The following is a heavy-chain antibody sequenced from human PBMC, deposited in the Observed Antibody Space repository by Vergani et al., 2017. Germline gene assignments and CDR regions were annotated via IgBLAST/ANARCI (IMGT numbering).Heavy chain of an antibody. CDR1: GGSISSGGYS. D-gene: IGHD3-16*02. V-gene: IGHV4-30-2*01. CDR3: ARGTGELSFTYFDD. Sequence: QLQLQESGPGLVKPSQTLSLTCAVSGGSISSGGYSWSWIRQPPGKGLEWIGYIYHSGSTYYNPSLKSRVTISVDRSKNQFSLKLSSVTAADTAVYYCARGTGELSFTYFDDWGQGTLVTVSS. J-gene: IGHJ4*02. CDR2: IYHSGST.